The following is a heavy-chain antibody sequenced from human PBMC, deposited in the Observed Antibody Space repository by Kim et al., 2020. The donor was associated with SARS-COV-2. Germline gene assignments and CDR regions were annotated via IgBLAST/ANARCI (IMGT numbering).Heavy chain of an antibody. CDR2: IYYSGST. D-gene: IGHD6-19*01. CDR3: ARDRGEAVAGNFDY. V-gene: IGHV4-39*07. J-gene: IGHJ4*02. Sequence: SETLSLTCTVSGGSISSSSYYWGWIRQPPGKGLEWIGSIYYSGSTYYNPSLKSRVTISVDTSKNQFSLKLSSVTAADTAVYYCARDRGEAVAGNFDYWGQGTLVTVSS. CDR1: GGSISSSSYY.